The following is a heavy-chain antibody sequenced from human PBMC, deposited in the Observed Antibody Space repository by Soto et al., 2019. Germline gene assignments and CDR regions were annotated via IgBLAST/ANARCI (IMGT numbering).Heavy chain of an antibody. CDR3: ARVSDIVVVPAAMIYYYYGMDV. Sequence: SVKVSCKASGGTFSSYAISWVRQAPGQGLEWMGGIIPIFGTANYAQKFQGRVTITADESTSTAYMELSSLRSEDTAVYYCARVSDIVVVPAAMIYYYYGMDVWGQGTTVTVSS. J-gene: IGHJ6*02. CDR2: IIPIFGTA. CDR1: GGTFSSYA. D-gene: IGHD2-2*01. V-gene: IGHV1-69*13.